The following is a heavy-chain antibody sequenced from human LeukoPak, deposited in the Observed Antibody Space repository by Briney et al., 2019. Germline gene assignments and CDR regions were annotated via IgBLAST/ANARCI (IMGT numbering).Heavy chain of an antibody. J-gene: IGHJ2*01. Sequence: PGGSLRLSCAASGFTFSSYGMHWVRQAPGKGLEWVAVISYDGSNKYYADSVKGRFTISRDNSKNTLYLQMNSLRAEDTAVYYCAKDPGVVVITGYFDLWGRGTLVTVSS. CDR3: AKDPGVVVITGYFDL. V-gene: IGHV3-30*18. CDR1: GFTFSSYG. D-gene: IGHD3-22*01. CDR2: ISYDGSNK.